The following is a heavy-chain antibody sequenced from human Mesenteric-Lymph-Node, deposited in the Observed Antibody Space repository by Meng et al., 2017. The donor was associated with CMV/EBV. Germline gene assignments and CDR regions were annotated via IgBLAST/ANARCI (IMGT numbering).Heavy chain of an antibody. J-gene: IGHJ6*02. V-gene: IGHV3-23*01. CDR3: AKWEVSSAYYTVDYYYGLDV. CDR2: ISGSGGST. D-gene: IGHD3-3*01. CDR1: GFTFSSYA. Sequence: GESLKISCATSGFTFSSYAVSWVRQAPGKGLEWVSTISGSGGSTFYGDSVKGRFTISRDNSKNTLSLQMSGLRAEDTAVYYCAKWEVSSAYYTVDYYYGLDVWGQGTTVTVSS.